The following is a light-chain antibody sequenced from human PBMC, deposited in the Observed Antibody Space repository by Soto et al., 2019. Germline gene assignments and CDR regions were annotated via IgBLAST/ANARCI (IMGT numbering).Light chain of an antibody. CDR1: SSNVGSNT. CDR3: ASWEDSLNGWV. CDR2: SDD. J-gene: IGLJ3*02. Sequence: QTVVTQPPSASGTPGQRVPISCSGSSSNVGSNTVSWYQQLPGTAPKVLIYSDDQTPSGVPDRFSGSRSGSSASLAISGLQSGDEADYYCASWEDSLNGWVIGGGTKRTVL. V-gene: IGLV1-44*01.